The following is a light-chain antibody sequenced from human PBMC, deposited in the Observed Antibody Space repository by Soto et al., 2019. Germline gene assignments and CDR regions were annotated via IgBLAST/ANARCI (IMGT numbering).Light chain of an antibody. Sequence: QSALTQPASVSGSPGQSITISCTGTSSDVGGYNYVYWYQQHPGKAPKLMIYEVSNRPSGVSNRFSGSKSGNTASLTISGLQAEEEADYYCSSYTSSSTRVFGGGTPLTVL. CDR1: SSDVGGYNY. CDR2: EVS. CDR3: SSYTSSSTRV. V-gene: IGLV2-14*01. J-gene: IGLJ3*02.